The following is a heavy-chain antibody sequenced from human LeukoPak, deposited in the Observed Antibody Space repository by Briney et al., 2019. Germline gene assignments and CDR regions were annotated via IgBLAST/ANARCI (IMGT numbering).Heavy chain of an antibody. V-gene: IGHV3-23*01. CDR1: GFTFSSYA. CDR3: AKDQNYYYSYMDV. Sequence: GGSLRLSCAASGFTFSSYAMSWVRQAPGKGLEWVSAISGGGASTYYANSVKGRFTISRDNSKNTLYLQMNSLRAEDTAVYYCAKDQNYYYSYMDVWGKGTTVTVSS. CDR2: ISGGGAST. J-gene: IGHJ6*03.